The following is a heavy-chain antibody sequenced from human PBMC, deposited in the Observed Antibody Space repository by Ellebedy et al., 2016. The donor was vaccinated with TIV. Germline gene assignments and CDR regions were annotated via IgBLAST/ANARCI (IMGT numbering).Heavy chain of an antibody. V-gene: IGHV1-2*02. Sequence: ASVKVSXXASGYTFIAYYIHWVRQAPGQGLEWMGWINPNSGGTNYAQKFQGRVTMSRDTSISTAYMELSRLRSDDTAVYYCAKLRGMTTVITEDIWGQGTMVTVSS. D-gene: IGHD4-17*01. CDR1: GYTFIAYY. CDR2: INPNSGGT. J-gene: IGHJ3*02. CDR3: AKLRGMTTVITEDI.